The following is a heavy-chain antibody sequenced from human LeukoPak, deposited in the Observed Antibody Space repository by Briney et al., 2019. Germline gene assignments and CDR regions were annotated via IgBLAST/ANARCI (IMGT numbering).Heavy chain of an antibody. D-gene: IGHD5-24*01. CDR3: AREGRDGYPWRFDY. CDR1: GYSISSGYY. V-gene: IGHV4-38-2*02. J-gene: IGHJ4*02. Sequence: SETLSLTCTVSGYSISSGYYWGWIRQPPGKGLEWIGSIYHSGSTYYNPSLKSRVTISVDTSKNQFSLKLSSVTAVDTAVYYCAREGRDGYPWRFDYWGQGTLVTVSS. CDR2: IYHSGST.